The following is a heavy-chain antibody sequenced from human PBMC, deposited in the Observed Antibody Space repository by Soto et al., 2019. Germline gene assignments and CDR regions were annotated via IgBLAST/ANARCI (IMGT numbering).Heavy chain of an antibody. D-gene: IGHD3-22*01. CDR3: ARGTRRYYDSSGYHFDY. CDR1: GGTFSSYA. V-gene: IGHV1-69*13. Sequence: SVKVSCKASGGTFSSYAISWVRQAPGQGLEWMGGIIPIFGTANYAQKFQGRVTITADESTSTAYMELSSLRSEDTAVYYCARGTRRYYDSSGYHFDYWGQGTLVTVSS. CDR2: IIPIFGTA. J-gene: IGHJ4*02.